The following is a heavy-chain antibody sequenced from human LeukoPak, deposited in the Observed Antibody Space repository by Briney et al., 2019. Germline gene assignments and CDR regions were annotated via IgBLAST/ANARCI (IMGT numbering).Heavy chain of an antibody. CDR2: IYPGDSDT. CDR3: ARRITMVRGNLYYFDY. V-gene: IGHV5-51*01. J-gene: IGHJ4*02. Sequence: GESLKISCKGSGYSFTSYWIGWVRQMPGKXXEWMGIIYPGDSDTRYSPSFQGQVTISADKSISTAYLQWSSLKASDTAMYYCARRITMVRGNLYYFDYWGQGTLVTVSS. D-gene: IGHD3-10*01. CDR1: GYSFTSYW.